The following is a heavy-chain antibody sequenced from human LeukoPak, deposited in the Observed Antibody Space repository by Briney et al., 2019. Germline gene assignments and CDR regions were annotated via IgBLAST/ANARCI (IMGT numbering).Heavy chain of an antibody. CDR1: GYTLTELS. J-gene: IGHJ5*02. Sequence: ASVKVSCKVSGYTLTELSMHWARQAPGKGLEWMGGFDPEDGETIYAQKFQGRVTMTEDTSIDTAYMELSSLRSEDTAVYYCATGGTLYYDILTGYHWENWFDPWGQGTLVTVSS. V-gene: IGHV1-24*01. CDR2: FDPEDGET. CDR3: ATGGTLYYDILTGYHWENWFDP. D-gene: IGHD3-9*01.